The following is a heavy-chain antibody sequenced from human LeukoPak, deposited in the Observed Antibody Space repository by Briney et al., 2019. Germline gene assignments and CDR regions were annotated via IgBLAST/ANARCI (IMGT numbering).Heavy chain of an antibody. D-gene: IGHD3-10*01. CDR2: IKQDGSEK. J-gene: IGHJ4*02. Sequence: GGSLRLSCTGSGFSFGTYWMIWVRQAPGKGLEWVASIKQDGSEKYYVDSVKGRFTISRDNAKNSLYLQMNSLRAEDTAVYYCAREVLWFGELLAPFGYWGQGTLVTVSS. CDR3: AREVLWFGELLAPFGY. CDR1: GFSFGTYW. V-gene: IGHV3-7*03.